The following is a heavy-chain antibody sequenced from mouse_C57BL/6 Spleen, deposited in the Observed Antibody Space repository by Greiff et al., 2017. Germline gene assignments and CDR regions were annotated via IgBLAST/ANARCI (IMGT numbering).Heavy chain of an antibody. CDR1: GFTFSSYA. V-gene: IGHV5-4*01. CDR2: ISDGGSYT. J-gene: IGHJ3*01. Sequence: EVQGVESGGGLVKPGGSLKLSCAASGFTFSSYAMSWVRQTPEKRLEWVATISDGGSYTYYPDNVKGRFTISRDNAKNNLYLQMSHLKSEDTAMYYCARGDHGGFAYWGQGTLVTVSA. CDR3: ARGDHGGFAY.